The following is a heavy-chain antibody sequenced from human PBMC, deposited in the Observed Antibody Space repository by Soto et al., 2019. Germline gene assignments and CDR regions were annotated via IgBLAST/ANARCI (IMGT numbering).Heavy chain of an antibody. CDR2: MNPNSGNT. CDR1: GYTFTSYD. D-gene: IGHD3-9*01. Sequence: ASVKVSCKASGYTFTSYDINWVRQATGQGLEWMGWMNPNSGNTGYAQKFQGRVTMTRNTSISTAYMELSSLRSEDTAVYYCAREGRYFDWLLSDCDAFDIWGQGTMVTVSS. J-gene: IGHJ3*02. V-gene: IGHV1-8*01. CDR3: AREGRYFDWLLSDCDAFDI.